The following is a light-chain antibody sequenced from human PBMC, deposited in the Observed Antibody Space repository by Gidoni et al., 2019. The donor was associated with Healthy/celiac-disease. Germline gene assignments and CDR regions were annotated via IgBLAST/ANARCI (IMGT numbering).Light chain of an antibody. J-gene: IGKJ1*01. Sequence: EIVMTQSPGTLSVSPGERATLSCRASQSVSSNLAWYQQKPGQAPRLLIYGASTRATGIPARFSGSGSGTEFTLTISSLQSEDFAVYYCQQYNNWPPWTFGQETKVEIK. V-gene: IGKV3-15*01. CDR1: QSVSSN. CDR2: GAS. CDR3: QQYNNWPPWT.